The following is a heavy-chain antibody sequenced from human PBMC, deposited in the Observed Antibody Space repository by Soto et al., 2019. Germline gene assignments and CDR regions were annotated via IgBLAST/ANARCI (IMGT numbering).Heavy chain of an antibody. CDR3: TRGVGFGELLPYKFDP. D-gene: IGHD3-10*01. J-gene: IGHJ5*02. V-gene: IGHV3-49*03. CDR2: IRSKAYGGTT. Sequence: PGGSLRLSCTASGFTFGDYAMSWFCQAPGKGLEWVGFIRSKAYGGTTEYAASVKGRFTISRDDSKSIAYLQMNSLKTEDTAVYYCTRGVGFGELLPYKFDPWGQGTLVTVSS. CDR1: GFTFGDYA.